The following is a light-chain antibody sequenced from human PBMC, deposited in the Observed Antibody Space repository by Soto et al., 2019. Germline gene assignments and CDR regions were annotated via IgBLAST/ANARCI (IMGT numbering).Light chain of an antibody. CDR1: SSDVGGYNY. CDR3: SSYTTSSTVV. CDR2: EVS. V-gene: IGLV2-14*01. Sequence: QSVLTQPASVSGSPGQSITISCTGTSSDVGGYNYVSWYQQHPGKAPKLMINEVSNRPSGVSHRFSGSKSGNTASLTISGLQAEDEADYYCSSYTTSSTVVFGGGTKVTV. J-gene: IGLJ2*01.